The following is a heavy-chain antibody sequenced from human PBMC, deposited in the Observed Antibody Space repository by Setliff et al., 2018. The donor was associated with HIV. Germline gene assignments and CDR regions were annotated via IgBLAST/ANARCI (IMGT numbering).Heavy chain of an antibody. CDR2: IYTSGST. D-gene: IGHD1-26*01. Sequence: LSLTCTVSGGSISSYYWSWIRQPPGKGLEWIGYIYTSGSTNYNPSLKSRVTISVDTSKNQFSLKLSSVTAADTAVYYCARGPGATPSPLPYFDYWGQGTLVTVSS. CDR1: GGSISSYY. CDR3: ARGPGATPSPLPYFDY. V-gene: IGHV4-4*08. J-gene: IGHJ4*02.